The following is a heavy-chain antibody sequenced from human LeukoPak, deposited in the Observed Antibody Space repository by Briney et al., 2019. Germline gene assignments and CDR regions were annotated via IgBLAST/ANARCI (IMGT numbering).Heavy chain of an antibody. CDR3: ASISDFWSGYYSFDY. V-gene: IGHV1-69*05. CDR2: IIPIFGTA. Sequence: ASVKVSCKASGGTFSSYAISWVRQAPGQGLEWMGGIIPIFGTANYAQKFQGRVTMTTDTSTSTAYMELRSLRSDDTAVYYCASISDFWSGYYSFDYWGQGTLVTVSS. CDR1: GGTFSSYA. J-gene: IGHJ4*02. D-gene: IGHD3-3*01.